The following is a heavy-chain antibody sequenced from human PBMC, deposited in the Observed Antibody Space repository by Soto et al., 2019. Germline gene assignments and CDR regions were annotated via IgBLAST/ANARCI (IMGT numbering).Heavy chain of an antibody. CDR2: ITGSGGST. Sequence: EVQLLESGGGLVQPGGSLRLSCAASGLTFSNYAMGWVRQAPGRGLEGVSVITGSGGSTYYADSVKGRFTISRDNSKNTLYLQMNSLRAEDTAIYYCTKVRSSWYYFDFWGQGTLVTVSS. D-gene: IGHD6-13*01. CDR3: TKVRSSWYYFDF. J-gene: IGHJ4*02. V-gene: IGHV3-23*01. CDR1: GLTFSNYA.